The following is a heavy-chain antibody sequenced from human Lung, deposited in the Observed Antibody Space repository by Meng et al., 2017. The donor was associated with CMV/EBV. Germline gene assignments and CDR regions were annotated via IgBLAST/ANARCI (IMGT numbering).Heavy chain of an antibody. CDR2: INPNSGGT. J-gene: IGHJ6*02. D-gene: IGHD2-2*01. CDR1: GYTFTGYY. CDR3: ARNGYCSSTSCYRYGMDV. V-gene: IGHV1-2*02. Sequence: GSVKVSXKASGYTFTGYYMHWVRQAPGQGLEWMGWINPNSGGTNYAQKFQGRVTMTRDTSISTAYMELSRLRSDDTAVYYCARNGYCSSTSCYRYGMDVWGQGNXVNGAS.